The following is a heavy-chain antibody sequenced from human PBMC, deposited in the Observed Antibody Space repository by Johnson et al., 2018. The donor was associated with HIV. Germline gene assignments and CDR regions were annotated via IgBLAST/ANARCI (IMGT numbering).Heavy chain of an antibody. CDR3: ARELVRYSGGGYAPDDFDI. V-gene: IGHV3-13*01. D-gene: IGHD6-19*01. Sequence: VQLVESGGGLVQPGGSLRLSCAASGFTFSSYDMHWVRQATGKGLEWVSAIGTAGDTYYPGSVKGRFTISRDNAKHTLYLQMNSLRAEDTAVYYCARELVRYSGGGYAPDDFDIWGQGTMVTVSS. CDR1: GFTFSSYD. J-gene: IGHJ3*02. CDR2: IGTAGDT.